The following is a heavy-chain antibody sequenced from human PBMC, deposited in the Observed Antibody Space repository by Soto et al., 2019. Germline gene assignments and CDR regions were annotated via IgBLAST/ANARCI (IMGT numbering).Heavy chain of an antibody. D-gene: IGHD2-15*01. CDR3: AISQEVVPWDAFDI. J-gene: IGHJ3*02. CDR2: IYSGGST. V-gene: IGHV3-66*01. Sequence: EVQLVESGGGLVQPGGSLRLSCAASGFTVSSNYMSWVRQAPGKGLEWGSVIYSGGSTYYADSVKGRFTISRDNSKNTLYLQMNSLRAEDTAVYYCAISQEVVPWDAFDIWGQGTMVTVSS. CDR1: GFTVSSNY.